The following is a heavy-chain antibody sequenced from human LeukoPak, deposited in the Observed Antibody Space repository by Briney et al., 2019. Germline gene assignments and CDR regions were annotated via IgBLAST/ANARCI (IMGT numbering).Heavy chain of an antibody. CDR3: ARDYYYDSSGYYYICYFDY. J-gene: IGHJ4*02. V-gene: IGHV1-3*02. Sequence: ASVKVSCKASGYTFTSYAMHWVRQAPGQRLEWMGWSNAGNGNTKYSQEFQGRVTITRDTSASTAYMELSSLRSDDTAVYYCARDYYYDSSGYYYICYFDYWGQGTLVTVSS. CDR2: SNAGNGNT. D-gene: IGHD3-22*01. CDR1: GYTFTSYA.